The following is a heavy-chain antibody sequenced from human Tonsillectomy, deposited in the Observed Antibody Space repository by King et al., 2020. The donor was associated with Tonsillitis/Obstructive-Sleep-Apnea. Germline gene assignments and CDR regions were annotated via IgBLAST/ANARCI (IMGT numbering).Heavy chain of an antibody. CDR2: INPNSGGT. CDR3: ARSGNYYYYYGMDV. J-gene: IGHJ6*02. Sequence: QLVQSGAEVKKPGASVKVSCKASGYTFTDYYMHWVRQAPGQGLEWMGWINPNSGGTHYAQKFQGRVTMTRDTSISTGYMELSRLRSDDTAVYYCARSGNYYYYYGMDVWGQGTTVTVSS. CDR1: GYTFTDYY. D-gene: IGHD1-1*01. V-gene: IGHV1-2*02.